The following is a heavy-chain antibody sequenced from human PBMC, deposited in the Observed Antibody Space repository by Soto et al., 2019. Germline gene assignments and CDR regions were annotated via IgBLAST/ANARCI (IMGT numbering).Heavy chain of an antibody. J-gene: IGHJ4*02. CDR3: ARDRGRGKYHYDY. V-gene: IGHV3-66*01. CDR1: GFTVSTNY. CDR2: IYDGRST. Sequence: EVQLVESGGGLVQPGGSLRLSCAASGFTVSTNYMSWVRQVPGKGLEWVSVIYDGRSTYYADSVKGRFTISIDNSKNTLHLQMNSLRVEDTAVYYCARDRGRGKYHYDYWGQGTLVTVSS. D-gene: IGHD3-16*01.